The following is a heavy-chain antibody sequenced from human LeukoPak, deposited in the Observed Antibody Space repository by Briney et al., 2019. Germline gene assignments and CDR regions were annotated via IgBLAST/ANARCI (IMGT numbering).Heavy chain of an antibody. Sequence: PSETLSLTCTVSGGSISSYYWSWIRQPAGKGLEWIGRIYTSGSTNYNPSLKSRVTMSVDTSKNQFSLKLSSVTAADTAVYYCARISKADYYDSTYAFDIWGQGTMVTVSS. CDR3: ARISKADYYDSTYAFDI. CDR1: GGSISSYY. D-gene: IGHD3-22*01. CDR2: IYTSGST. J-gene: IGHJ3*02. V-gene: IGHV4-4*07.